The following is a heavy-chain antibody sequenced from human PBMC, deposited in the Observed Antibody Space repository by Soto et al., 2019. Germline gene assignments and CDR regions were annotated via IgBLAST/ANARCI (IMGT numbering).Heavy chain of an antibody. V-gene: IGHV1-2*02. J-gene: IGHJ4*02. CDR1: GYTFTDYF. CDR2: INPYSGAT. Sequence: QVQLVQSGTEVKKPGASVKVSCEASGYTFTDYFLHWVRQAPGQGLEWMGWINPYSGATYYAQKFQGRVTMTRDTSISEAFMELTRLRSDDTAIYYCARSRDVYNSAYDYWGQGTLVTVSS. D-gene: IGHD1-1*01. CDR3: ARSRDVYNSAYDY.